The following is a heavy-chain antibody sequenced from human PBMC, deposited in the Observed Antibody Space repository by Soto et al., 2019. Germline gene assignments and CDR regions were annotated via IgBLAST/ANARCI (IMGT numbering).Heavy chain of an antibody. J-gene: IGHJ5*02. CDR2: IYYSGST. V-gene: IGHV4-31*03. D-gene: IGHD6-13*01. CDR1: GGSISSGGYY. CDR3: ARASPYSSSWYRGSWFDP. Sequence: QVQLQESGPGLVKPSQTLSLTCTVSGGSISSGGYYWSWIRQHPGKGLEWIGYIYYSGSTYYNPSLRSRVTISVDTSKNQFSLKLSSVTAADTAVYYCARASPYSSSWYRGSWFDPWGQGTLVTVSS.